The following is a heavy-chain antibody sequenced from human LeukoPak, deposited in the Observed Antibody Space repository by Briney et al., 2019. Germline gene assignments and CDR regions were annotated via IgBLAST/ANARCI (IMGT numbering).Heavy chain of an antibody. J-gene: IGHJ3*02. CDR1: GFTFSSYA. Sequence: PGGSLRLSCSASGFTFSSYAMHWVRQAPGKGLEYVSAISSNGGSTYYADSVKGRFTISRDNAKNSLYLQMNSLRAEDTAVYYCARITQLLYDAFDIWGQGTMVTVSS. CDR3: ARITQLLYDAFDI. V-gene: IGHV3-64*04. CDR2: ISSNGGST. D-gene: IGHD5-24*01.